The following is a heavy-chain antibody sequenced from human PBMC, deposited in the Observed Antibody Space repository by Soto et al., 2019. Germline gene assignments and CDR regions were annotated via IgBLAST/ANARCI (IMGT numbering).Heavy chain of an antibody. Sequence: SETLSLTCTVSGGSIRSYYWSWIRQPPGKGLEWIGYIYYSGSANYNPSLQSRVTISVDTSKNQFSLKLSSVTAADTAIYYCAREYDSQHYFDYWGQGTLVTGSS. V-gene: IGHV4-59*01. CDR1: GGSIRSYY. CDR2: IYYSGSA. J-gene: IGHJ4*02. D-gene: IGHD3-3*01. CDR3: AREYDSQHYFDY.